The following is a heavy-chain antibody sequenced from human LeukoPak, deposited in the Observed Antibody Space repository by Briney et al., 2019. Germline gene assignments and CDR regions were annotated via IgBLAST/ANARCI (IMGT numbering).Heavy chain of an antibody. CDR3: VRDVWGDRDGFFEY. J-gene: IGHJ4*02. D-gene: IGHD2-21*01. CDR2: INSDGRST. CDR1: GFTFSSYW. V-gene: IGHV3-74*01. Sequence: GSLRPSCAASGFTFSSYWMHWVRQAPGKGLVWVSRINSDGRSTSYADSVTGRFTMSRDNAKNTLYLQMSSLRAEDTAVYYCVRDVWGDRDGFFEYWGQGTLVTVSS.